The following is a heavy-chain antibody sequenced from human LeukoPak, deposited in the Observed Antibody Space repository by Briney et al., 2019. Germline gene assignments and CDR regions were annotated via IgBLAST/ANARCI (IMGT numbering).Heavy chain of an antibody. Sequence: RASVKVSCKASGYTFTDYYMHWVRQAPGQGLEWMGWINPNSGGTNFAQKFLGRVTMTRDTSVSTAYMELSRLRSDDTAVYFCARDSRYCSITSCSISDHWGQGTLVTVSS. CDR3: ARDSRYCSITSCSISDH. CDR2: INPNSGGT. CDR1: GYTFTDYY. J-gene: IGHJ4*02. V-gene: IGHV1-2*02. D-gene: IGHD2-2*01.